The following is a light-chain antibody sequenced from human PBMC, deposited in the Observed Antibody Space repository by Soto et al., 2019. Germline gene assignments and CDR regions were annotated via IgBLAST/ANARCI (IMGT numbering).Light chain of an antibody. Sequence: EIVMTQSPATLSVSPGERATLSCRASQTIDSHLASYQHKPGQAPRLLIYGVSTRSTDLPARFSGRASGTEFTLTISSLQSEHFAVSYCQQYKTWPQTFGQGTKVELK. CDR1: QTIDSH. V-gene: IGKV3-15*01. CDR2: GVS. CDR3: QQYKTWPQT. J-gene: IGKJ1*01.